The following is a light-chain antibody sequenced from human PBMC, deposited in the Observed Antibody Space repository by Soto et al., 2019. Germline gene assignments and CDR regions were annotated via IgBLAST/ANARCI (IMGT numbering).Light chain of an antibody. Sequence: EIVLTQSPGTLSLSPGERATLSCRASQTLSSTYLAWYQQKPGQAPSLLFYGASSRATGIPDRFSGSGSGTDFTLTISRLEPEDFAVYYCQQYGSSKYTFGHGTKLEIK. J-gene: IGKJ2*01. CDR2: GAS. CDR1: QTLSSTY. V-gene: IGKV3-20*01. CDR3: QQYGSSKYT.